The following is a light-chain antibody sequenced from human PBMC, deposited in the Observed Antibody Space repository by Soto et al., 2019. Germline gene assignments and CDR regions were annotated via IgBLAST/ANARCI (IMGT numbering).Light chain of an antibody. V-gene: IGLV2-14*01. CDR2: EVE. CDR3: SSYTSTDTLVV. Sequence: QSALTQPASVSASPGQSITISCTGTSSDISDYNYVSWYQQHPGEAPKLIIYEVENRPSGISDRFSGSKSGNTASLTISGLQTEDEADYFCSSYTSTDTLVVFGGGTKLTVL. CDR1: SSDISDYNY. J-gene: IGLJ2*01.